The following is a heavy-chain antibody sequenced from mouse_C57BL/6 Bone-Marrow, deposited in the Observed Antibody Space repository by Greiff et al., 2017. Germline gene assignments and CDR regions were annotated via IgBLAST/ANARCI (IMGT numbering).Heavy chain of an antibody. Sequence: QVQLQQPGAELVKPGASVKMSCKASGYTFTSYWITWVKQRPGQGLEWIGDIYPGSGSTNYNEKFKSKATLTVDTSSSTAYMQLSSLTSADSAVYYCARDYYGSSYVGYFDVWGTGTTVTVSS. CDR2: IYPGSGST. J-gene: IGHJ1*03. CDR1: GYTFTSYW. D-gene: IGHD1-1*01. CDR3: ARDYYGSSYVGYFDV. V-gene: IGHV1-55*01.